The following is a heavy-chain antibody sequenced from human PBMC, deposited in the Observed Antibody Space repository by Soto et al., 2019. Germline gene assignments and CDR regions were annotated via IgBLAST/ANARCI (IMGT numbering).Heavy chain of an antibody. CDR3: ASSFLRGWFGESGY. V-gene: IGHV4-4*02. Sequence: KPSETLSLTCAVSGGSISSSNWWSWVRQPPGKGLEWIGEIYHSGSTNYNPSLKSRVTISVDKSKNQFSLKLSSVTAADTAVYYCASSFLRGWFGESGYWGQGTLVTVSS. J-gene: IGHJ4*02. CDR2: IYHSGST. D-gene: IGHD3-10*01. CDR1: GGSISSSNW.